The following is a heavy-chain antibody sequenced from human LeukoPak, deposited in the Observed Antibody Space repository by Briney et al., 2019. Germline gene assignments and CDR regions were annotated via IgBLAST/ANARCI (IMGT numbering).Heavy chain of an antibody. CDR2: LNPNSGDT. D-gene: IGHD3-22*01. J-gene: IGHJ1*01. CDR3: AREGSSGPGDAEYFQH. CDR1: GYTFTDYY. V-gene: IGHV1-2*02. Sequence: ASVKVSCKASGYTFTDYYMHWVRQAPGQGLEWMGWLNPNSGDTNYAQKFQGRVTMTRDTSISTAYMELSRLRSDDTAVYYCAREGSSGPGDAEYFQHWGQGTLVTVSS.